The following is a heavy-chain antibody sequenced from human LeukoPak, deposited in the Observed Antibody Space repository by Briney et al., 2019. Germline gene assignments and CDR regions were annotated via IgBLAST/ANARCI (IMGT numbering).Heavy chain of an antibody. CDR2: INPNSGDT. CDR3: ARGEESGYDYGQRPAFDP. Sequence: ASVKVSCKASGYTFTGFYMHWVRQAPGQGLEWMGWINPNSGDTNYVQKFQGRVTMTRDTSISTAYMELSRLRSDDTAVYYCARGEESGYDYGQRPAFDPWGQGTLVTVSS. J-gene: IGHJ5*02. D-gene: IGHD5-12*01. V-gene: IGHV1-2*02. CDR1: GYTFTGFY.